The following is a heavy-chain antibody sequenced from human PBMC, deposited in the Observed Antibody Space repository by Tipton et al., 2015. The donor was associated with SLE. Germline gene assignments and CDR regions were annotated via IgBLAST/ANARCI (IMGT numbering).Heavy chain of an antibody. Sequence: TLSLTCTVSGGSISSSSYYWGWIRQPPGKGLEWIGSIYYSGSTYYNPSLKSRVTISVDTAKNQFSLKLSSVTAADTAVYYCARGPREAAAGYMGVWGKGTTVTVSS. CDR3: ARGPREAAAGYMGV. V-gene: IGHV4-39*07. CDR2: IYYSGST. CDR1: GGSISSSSYY. J-gene: IGHJ6*03. D-gene: IGHD6-13*01.